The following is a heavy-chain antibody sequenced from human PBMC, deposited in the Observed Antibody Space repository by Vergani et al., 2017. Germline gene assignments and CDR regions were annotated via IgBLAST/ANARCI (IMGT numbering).Heavy chain of an antibody. D-gene: IGHD5-18*01. J-gene: IGHJ4*02. CDR1: GFTFRDAW. CDR2: IRSETDGGTA. V-gene: IGHV3-15*01. Sequence: EVQLVESGGGLVKPGGSLRLSCVASGFTFRDAWMGWVRQAPGQGVEWVGRIRSETDGGTADYAAPVKGRFRISRDDSKTTVYLEMNSLKSEDTAVYYCTTGVQLWFWGQGTLVTVSS. CDR3: TTGVQLWF.